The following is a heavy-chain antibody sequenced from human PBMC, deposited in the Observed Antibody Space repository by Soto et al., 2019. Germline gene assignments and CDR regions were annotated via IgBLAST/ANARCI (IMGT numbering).Heavy chain of an antibody. CDR2: IYDGGST. CDR3: ASQATGWYPDY. D-gene: IGHD6-19*01. J-gene: IGHJ4*02. CDR1: GGSISSGGYY. V-gene: IGHV4-31*03. Sequence: QVELQESGPGLVNPSQTLSLTCTVSGGSISSGGYYWSWIRQHPGKGLEWIGYIYDGGSTYYNPSLKSRVTISLDTSKNQFSLNPSSVTAADTAVYYCASQATGWYPDYWGQGTLVTVSS.